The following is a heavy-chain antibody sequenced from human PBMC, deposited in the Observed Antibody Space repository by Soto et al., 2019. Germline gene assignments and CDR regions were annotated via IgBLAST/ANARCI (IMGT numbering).Heavy chain of an antibody. V-gene: IGHV1-2*04. CDR3: ARDKGSTTNDAFDI. D-gene: IGHD2-2*01. CDR2: INPNSGGT. CDR1: GYTFTGYY. J-gene: IGHJ3*02. Sequence: QVQLVQSGAEVKKPGASVKVSCKASGYTFTGYYMHWVRQAPGQGLEWMGWINPNSGGTNYAQKFQGWVTRTRDPSISPAYMELSRLRSDDTAVYYCARDKGSTTNDAFDIWGQGTMVTVSS.